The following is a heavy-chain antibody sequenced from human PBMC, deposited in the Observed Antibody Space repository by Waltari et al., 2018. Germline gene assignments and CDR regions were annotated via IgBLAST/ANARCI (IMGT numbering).Heavy chain of an antibody. CDR1: GGSISSYY. CDR3: ASEALRFLEWEGQFFDY. D-gene: IGHD3-3*01. V-gene: IGHV4-59*01. J-gene: IGHJ4*02. Sequence: QVQLQESGPGLVKPSETLSLTCTVSGGSISSYYWSWIRQPPGKGLEWLGYIYYRGSTNYNPSLKSRVTISVDTAKNQFSLKRSSVTAADTAGYYCASEALRFLEWEGQFFDYWGQGTLVTVSS. CDR2: IYYRGST.